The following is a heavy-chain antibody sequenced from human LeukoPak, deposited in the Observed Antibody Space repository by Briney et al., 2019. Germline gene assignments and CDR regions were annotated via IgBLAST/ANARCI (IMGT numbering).Heavy chain of an antibody. J-gene: IGHJ5*02. Sequence: PSETLSLTCTVSGGSISSSRYYWSWIRQPPGKGLEWIGYIYYSGSTNYNPSLKSRVTISVDTSKNQFSLKLSSVTAADTAVYYCARAAIVVVPAAIDWFDPWGQGTLVTVSS. CDR2: IYYSGST. CDR3: ARAAIVVVPAAIDWFDP. D-gene: IGHD2-2*01. V-gene: IGHV4-61*05. CDR1: GGSISSSRYY.